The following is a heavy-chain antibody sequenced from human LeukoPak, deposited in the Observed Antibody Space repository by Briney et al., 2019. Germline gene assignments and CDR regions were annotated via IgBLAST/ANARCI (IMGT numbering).Heavy chain of an antibody. Sequence: PGGSLRLSCAASGFTFSSYWMHWVRQAPGKGLVWVSRINSDGSSTSYADSVKGRFTISRDNAKNTLYLQMNSLRAEDTAVYYCARVALYYYDSSGYTDAFDIWGQGTMVTVSS. CDR3: ARVALYYYDSSGYTDAFDI. J-gene: IGHJ3*02. CDR1: GFTFSSYW. V-gene: IGHV3-74*01. D-gene: IGHD3-22*01. CDR2: INSDGSST.